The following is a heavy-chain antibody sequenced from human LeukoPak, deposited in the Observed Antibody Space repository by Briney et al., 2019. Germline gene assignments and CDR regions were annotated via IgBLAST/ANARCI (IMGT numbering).Heavy chain of an antibody. V-gene: IGHV3-23*01. Sequence: GGSLRLSCAASGFTFSSYAMSWVRQAPGKGLEWVSAISGSGGSTYYADSVKGRFTISRDNSKNTLYLQMNSLRAEDTAVYYCAKDQVMWSSGPYYFDYWGQGTLVTVSS. D-gene: IGHD3-22*01. J-gene: IGHJ4*02. CDR2: ISGSGGST. CDR3: AKDQVMWSSGPYYFDY. CDR1: GFTFSSYA.